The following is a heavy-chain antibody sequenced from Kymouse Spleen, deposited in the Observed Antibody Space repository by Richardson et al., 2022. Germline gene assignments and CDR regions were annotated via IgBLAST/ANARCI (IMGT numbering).Heavy chain of an antibody. D-gene: IGHD1-7*01. CDR1: GFTFSSYG. CDR3: ARERVTGTTWYYYYGMDV. CDR2: IWYDGSNK. Sequence: QVQLVESGGGVVQPGRSLRLSCAASGFTFSSYGMHWVRQAPGKGLEWVAVIWYDGSNKYYADSVKGRFTISRDNSKNTLYLQMNSLRAEDTAVYYCARERVTGTTWYYYYGMDVWGQGTTVTVSS. J-gene: IGHJ6*02. V-gene: IGHV3-33*01.